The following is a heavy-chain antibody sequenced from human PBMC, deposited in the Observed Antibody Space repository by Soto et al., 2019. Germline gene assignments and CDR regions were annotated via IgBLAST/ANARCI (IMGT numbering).Heavy chain of an antibody. D-gene: IGHD6-6*01. V-gene: IGHV4-30-2*01. CDR2: INPSGGT. CDR1: GGTISSVGDC. Sequence: PFLTLCVRWSVAGGTISSVGDCWIRIPHHPGKGLEWIGEINPSGGTNYNPSLKSRVTISVATSKNQFSLKLSSVTAADTAVYYCARVIPARASRDFDYWGEGTLVTGSS. CDR3: ARVIPARASRDFDY. J-gene: IGHJ4*02.